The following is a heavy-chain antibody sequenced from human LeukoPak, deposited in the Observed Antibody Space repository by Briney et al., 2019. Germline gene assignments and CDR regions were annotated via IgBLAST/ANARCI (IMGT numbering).Heavy chain of an antibody. V-gene: IGHV3-48*01. Sequence: GGSLRLSCAASGFTFSSYCMTWVRQAPGKGLEWVSYISGNSSTIYYADSVKGRFTISRDNAKNSLHLQMNSLRVEDMAFYYCARDRWFGESLPAHFEYWGQGTLVTVSS. CDR2: ISGNSSTI. CDR3: ARDRWFGESLPAHFEY. CDR1: GFTFSSYC. J-gene: IGHJ4*02. D-gene: IGHD3-10*01.